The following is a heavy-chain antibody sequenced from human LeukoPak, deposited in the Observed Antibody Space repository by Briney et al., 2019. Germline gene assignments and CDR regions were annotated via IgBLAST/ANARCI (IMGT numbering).Heavy chain of an antibody. CDR1: GGSFSGYY. D-gene: IGHD3-10*01. V-gene: IGHV4-34*01. Sequence: ASETLSLTCAVYGGSFSGYYWSWIRQPPGKGLEWIGEINHSGSTNYNPSLKSRVTVSVDTSKNQFSLKLSSVTAADTAVYYCARAGAYAFGYWGQGTLVTVSS. CDR2: INHSGST. CDR3: ARAGAYAFGY. J-gene: IGHJ4*02.